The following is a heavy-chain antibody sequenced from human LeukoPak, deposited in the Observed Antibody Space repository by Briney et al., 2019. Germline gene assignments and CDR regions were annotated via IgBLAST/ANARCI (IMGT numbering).Heavy chain of an antibody. V-gene: IGHV3-7*01. J-gene: IGHJ4*02. Sequence: GGSLRLCCAASGFTFSSYWMSWVRQAPGKGLEWVANIKQDGSEKYYVDSVKGRFTISRDNAKNSLYLQMNSLRAEDTAVYYCARDQYRSGNSFHPALPSAYSHWGQGTLVTVSS. CDR2: IKQDGSEK. D-gene: IGHD1-26*01. CDR3: ARDQYRSGNSFHPALPSAYSH. CDR1: GFTFSSYW.